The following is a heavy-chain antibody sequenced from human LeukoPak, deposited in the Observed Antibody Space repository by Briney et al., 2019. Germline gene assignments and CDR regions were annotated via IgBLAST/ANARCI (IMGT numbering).Heavy chain of an antibody. J-gene: IGHJ4*02. V-gene: IGHV1-2*02. Sequence: ASVKVSCKASGYTFTGYYIHWVRQAPGQGLEWMGWINPTHGGTNFAQKFQGRVTMTRDTSISTAYMELSRLRSDDTAIYYCAIVTMADGYWGQGTPLTVSS. CDR2: INPTHGGT. D-gene: IGHD4/OR15-4a*01. CDR1: GYTFTGYY. CDR3: AIVTMADGY.